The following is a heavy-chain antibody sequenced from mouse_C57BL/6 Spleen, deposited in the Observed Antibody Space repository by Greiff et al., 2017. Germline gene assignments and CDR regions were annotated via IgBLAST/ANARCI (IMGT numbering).Heavy chain of an antibody. J-gene: IGHJ2*01. CDR1: GYTFTDYY. Sequence: EVKLMESGPVLVKPGASVKMSCKASGYTFTDYYMNWVKQSHGKSLEWIGVINPYNGGTSYNQKFKGKATLTVDKSSSTAYMELNSLTSEDSAVYYCARMDSYYSNYVDYWGQGTTLTVSS. CDR2: INPYNGGT. V-gene: IGHV1-19*01. CDR3: ARMDSYYSNYVDY. D-gene: IGHD2-5*01.